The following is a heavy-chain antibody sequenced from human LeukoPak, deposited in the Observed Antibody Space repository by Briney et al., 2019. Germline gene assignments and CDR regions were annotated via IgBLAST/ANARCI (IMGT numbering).Heavy chain of an antibody. D-gene: IGHD3-10*01. J-gene: IGHJ5*02. Sequence: GASVKVSCKASGGTFSSYAISWVRQAPGQGLEWMGGIIPIFGTANYAQKFQGRVTITTDESTSTAYMELSSLRSEDTAVYYCARDSGSPNWFDPWGQGTLVTASS. CDR1: GGTFSSYA. V-gene: IGHV1-69*05. CDR2: IIPIFGTA. CDR3: ARDSGSPNWFDP.